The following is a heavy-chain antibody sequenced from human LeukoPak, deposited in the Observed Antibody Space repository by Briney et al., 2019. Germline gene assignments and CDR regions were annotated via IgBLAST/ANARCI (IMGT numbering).Heavy chain of an antibody. CDR3: ARAPAAGDDWFDP. Sequence: PSETLSLTCAVYGGSFSGYYWSWIGPPPGKGLEWIGEINHSGSTNYNPSLKRRVTISVDTSKNQFSLKLSSVTAADTAVYYCARAPAAGDDWFDPWGQGTLVTVSS. J-gene: IGHJ5*02. D-gene: IGHD6-13*01. CDR2: INHSGST. V-gene: IGHV4-34*01. CDR1: GGSFSGYY.